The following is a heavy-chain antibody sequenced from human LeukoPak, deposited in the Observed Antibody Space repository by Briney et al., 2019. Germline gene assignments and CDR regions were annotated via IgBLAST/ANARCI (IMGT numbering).Heavy chain of an antibody. D-gene: IGHD6-19*01. CDR3: TRDVVAGLYYYYYYYMDV. CDR1: GFTFGDYA. J-gene: IGHJ6*03. V-gene: IGHV3-49*03. Sequence: GGSLRLSCTASGFTFGDYAMSWFRQAPGKGLEWVGFIRSKAYGGTTEYAASVKGRFTISRDDSKSIAYLQMNSLKTEDTAVYYCTRDVVAGLYYYYYYYMDVWGKGTTVTISS. CDR2: IRSKAYGGTT.